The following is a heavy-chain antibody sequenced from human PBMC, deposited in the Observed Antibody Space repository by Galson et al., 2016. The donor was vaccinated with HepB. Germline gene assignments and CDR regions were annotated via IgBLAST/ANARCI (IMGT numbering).Heavy chain of an antibody. CDR3: ACATYCGGDCYSLDY. CDR1: GASISSGDYY. Sequence: SETLSLTCIVSGASISSGDYYWNWLRQPPGKGLEWIGEIYHSGSTHYNPSLKSRVTISVDKSKNQFSLNLSSVTAADTAVYFCACATYCGGDCYSLDYWGLGTLVAVS. CDR2: IYHSGST. D-gene: IGHD2-21*02. V-gene: IGHV4-39*07. J-gene: IGHJ4*02.